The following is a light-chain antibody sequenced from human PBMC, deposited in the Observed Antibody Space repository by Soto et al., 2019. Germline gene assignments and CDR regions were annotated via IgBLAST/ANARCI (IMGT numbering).Light chain of an antibody. CDR3: QQYGSSPPT. J-gene: IGKJ1*01. V-gene: IGKV3-20*01. CDR2: GAS. CDR1: QSVSSSY. Sequence: EIVLTQSPGTLSLSPGERATLSCRASQSVSSSYLAWYQQKPGQAPRLLIYGASSRATGIPGRFSGSGSGTDFTLTISRLEPEEFAVFYCQQYGSSPPTFGQGTKVEIK.